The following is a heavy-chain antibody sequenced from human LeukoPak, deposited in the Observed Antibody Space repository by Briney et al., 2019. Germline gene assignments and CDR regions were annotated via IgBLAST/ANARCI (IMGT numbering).Heavy chain of an antibody. Sequence: GGSLRPSCAASGSTFSTFAMSWVRQLQGKWLEWVSAISGSGGSTYYADSVKGRFTISRDNSKNTLYLQMNSLRAEDTAVYYCATKGAYYCYGMDVWGQGTTVTVSS. CDR3: ATKGAYYCYGMDV. CDR2: ISGSGGST. CDR1: GSTFSTFA. J-gene: IGHJ6*02. V-gene: IGHV3-23*01.